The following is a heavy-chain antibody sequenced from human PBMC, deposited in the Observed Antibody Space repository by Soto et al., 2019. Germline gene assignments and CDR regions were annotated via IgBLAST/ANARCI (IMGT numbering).Heavy chain of an antibody. CDR3: ARGDSTDCSNGVCSFFYNHGMVD. CDR1: GYSFTDYH. J-gene: IGHJ6*02. CDR2: INPKSGGT. D-gene: IGHD2-8*01. Sequence: ASVKVSCQASGYSFTDYHIHWVRQAPGQGLEWLGRINPKSGGTSTAQKFQGWVTMTTDTSISTASMELTRLTSDDTAIYYCARGDSTDCSNGVCSFFYNHGMVDWGQGPPVTVSS. V-gene: IGHV1-2*04.